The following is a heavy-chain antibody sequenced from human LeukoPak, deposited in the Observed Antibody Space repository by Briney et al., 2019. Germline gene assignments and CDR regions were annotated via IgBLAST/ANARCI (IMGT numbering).Heavy chain of an antibody. CDR2: IYYSGST. CDR1: GGSISSYY. CDR3: ARDGRVGGRGSGIDF. D-gene: IGHD3-10*01. Sequence: SETLSLTCTVSGGSISSYYWSWIRQPPGKGLEWIGYIYYSGSTNYNPSLKSRVTISADTSKNQFSLKPSSVTAADTAVYYCARDGRVGGRGSGIDFWGQGTLVTVSS. J-gene: IGHJ4*02. V-gene: IGHV4-59*01.